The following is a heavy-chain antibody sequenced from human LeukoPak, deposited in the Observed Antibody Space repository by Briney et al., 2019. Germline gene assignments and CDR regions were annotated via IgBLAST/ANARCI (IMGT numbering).Heavy chain of an antibody. CDR1: GYTFTGYY. Sequence: GASVKVSCKASGYTFTGYYMHWVRQAPGQGLEWMGWINPNSGGTNYAQKFQGRVTMTRDTSISTAYMELSRLRSDDTAVYYCARAYSSSQVTLDYWGQGTLVTVSS. D-gene: IGHD6-6*01. CDR2: INPNSGGT. J-gene: IGHJ4*02. V-gene: IGHV1-2*02. CDR3: ARAYSSSQVTLDY.